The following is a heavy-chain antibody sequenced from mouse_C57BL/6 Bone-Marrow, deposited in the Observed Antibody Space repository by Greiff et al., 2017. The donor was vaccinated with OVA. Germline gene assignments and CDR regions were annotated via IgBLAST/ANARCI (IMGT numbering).Heavy chain of an antibody. CDR1: GYTFTDYE. V-gene: IGHV1-15*01. D-gene: IGHD2-5*01. J-gene: IGHJ4*01. CDR3: TRGYSNYYAMDY. CDR2: IDPETGGT. Sequence: VQLQQSGAELVRPGASVTLSCKASGYTFTDYEMHWVKQTPVHGLEWIGAIDPETGGTAYNQKFKGKAILTAAKSSSTAYMELRSLTSEDSAVYSCTRGYSNYYAMDYWGQGTSVTVSS.